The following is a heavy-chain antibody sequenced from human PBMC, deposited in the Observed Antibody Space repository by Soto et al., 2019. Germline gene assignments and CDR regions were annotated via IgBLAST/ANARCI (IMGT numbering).Heavy chain of an antibody. Sequence: GGSLRLSCAASGFTLSSYWMHWVRQAPGKGLGWVSRINSDGSSTNYADSVKGRFTISRDNAKNTLYLQMNSLRAEDTAVYYCARAGAGITDYWGQGTLVTVSS. V-gene: IGHV3-74*01. CDR2: INSDGSST. CDR1: GFTLSSYW. D-gene: IGHD6-19*01. CDR3: ARAGAGITDY. J-gene: IGHJ4*02.